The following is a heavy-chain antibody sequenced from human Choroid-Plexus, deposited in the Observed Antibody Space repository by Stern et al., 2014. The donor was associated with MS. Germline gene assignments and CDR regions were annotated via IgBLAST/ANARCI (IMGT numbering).Heavy chain of an antibody. V-gene: IGHV3-30*18. CDR2: LSYDGSNK. Sequence: VQLLESGGGVVQPGRPLRLSCVASGFTFGSCAMHWVRQAPGKGLEWVGGLSYDGSNKYYADSVKVRFTISRDNSQNTLYMQMSSLRPEDTAVYYCAKDRQYLTYFFDHWGQGSLVTVSS. J-gene: IGHJ5*02. CDR3: AKDRQYLTYFFDH. CDR1: GFTFGSCA. D-gene: IGHD2/OR15-2a*01.